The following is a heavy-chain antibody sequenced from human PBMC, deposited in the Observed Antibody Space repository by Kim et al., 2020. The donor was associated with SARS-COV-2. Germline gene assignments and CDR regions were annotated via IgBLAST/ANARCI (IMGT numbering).Heavy chain of an antibody. CDR1: GGTFSSYA. Sequence: SVKVSCKASGGTFSSYAISWVRQAPGQGLEWMGGIIPIFGTANYAQKFQGRVTITADESTSTAYMELSSLRSEDTAVYYCARGREEYQLYSDYYYGMDVWGQGTTVTVSS. CDR3: ARGREEYQLYSDYYYGMDV. J-gene: IGHJ6*02. CDR2: IIPIFGTA. D-gene: IGHD2-2*01. V-gene: IGHV1-69*13.